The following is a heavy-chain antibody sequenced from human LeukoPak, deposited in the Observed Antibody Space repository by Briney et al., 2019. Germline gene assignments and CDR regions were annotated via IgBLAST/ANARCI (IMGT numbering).Heavy chain of an antibody. CDR3: ARPRAMTTGVGLYFDL. D-gene: IGHD1-1*01. J-gene: IGHJ2*01. V-gene: IGHV3-23*01. Sequence: GGSLRLSCAASGFTFSSYAISWMRQAPAQRLDWVSAISGGGEDTYYPDSVKGRFTISRDNSKNTPYLQMSSLRAEDTAIYYCARPRAMTTGVGLYFDLWGRGTLVTVSS. CDR2: ISGGGEDT. CDR1: GFTFSSYA.